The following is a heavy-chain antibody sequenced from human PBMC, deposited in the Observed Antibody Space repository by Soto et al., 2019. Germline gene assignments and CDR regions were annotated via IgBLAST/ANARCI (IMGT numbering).Heavy chain of an antibody. D-gene: IGHD2-21*02. J-gene: IGHJ5*02. CDR2: INPNSGGT. Sequence: XSVKGSCKASGYTFTGYYMHWVRQAPGQGLEWMGWINPNSGGTNYAQKFQGRATMTRDTSISTAYMELSRLRSDDTAVYYCARTGVVVVPAIPSSYNWFDPWGQGTLVTVSS. CDR1: GYTFTGYY. CDR3: ARTGVVVVPAIPSSYNWFDP. V-gene: IGHV1-2*02.